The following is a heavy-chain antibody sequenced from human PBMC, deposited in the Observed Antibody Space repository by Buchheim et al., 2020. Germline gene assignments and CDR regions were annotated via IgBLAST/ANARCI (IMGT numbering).Heavy chain of an antibody. J-gene: IGHJ5*02. D-gene: IGHD3-22*01. CDR1: GGSITSSSFS. V-gene: IGHV4-39*01. CDR2: FYYGGNV. CDR3: ARPDWYDSSGHGWFDP. Sequence: QLQLQESGPGLMKPSETLSLTCSVSGGSITSSSFSWGWIRQPPGRGLEWIGTFYYGGNVYYNSFLNSRVTISVDTSKNQFYLGLTSVTAADTAVYYCARPDWYDSSGHGWFDPWGQGAL.